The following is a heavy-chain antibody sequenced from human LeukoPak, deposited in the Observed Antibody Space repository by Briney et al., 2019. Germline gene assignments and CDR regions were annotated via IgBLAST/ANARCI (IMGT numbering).Heavy chain of an antibody. CDR3: ATIKRGNIFGYFDF. CDR1: GASMNTHY. Sequence: SETLSLTCAVSGASMNTHYWRWIRQPPGKGLEWIGYMLDTVTTKDNPSLKSRFTLSADTSKNQFSLRLTSVTAADTAVYYCATIKRGNIFGYFDFWGQGIPVTVSS. CDR2: MLDTVTT. V-gene: IGHV4-59*11. D-gene: IGHD5-18*01. J-gene: IGHJ4*02.